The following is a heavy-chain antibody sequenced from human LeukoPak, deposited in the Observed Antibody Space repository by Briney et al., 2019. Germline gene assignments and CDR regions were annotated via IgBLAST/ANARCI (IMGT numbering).Heavy chain of an antibody. CDR2: INHDGSIT. J-gene: IGHJ4*02. CDR1: GFRLSNHW. V-gene: IGHV3-74*01. Sequence: GGSLSLSCAGSGFRLSNHWMHWVRQAPGTGLVWVSRINHDGSITDYADSRKGRFTISRDNAKTTLYLQRGSLRVEDTAVYYCVRLLDRDFWGRGTLVTVSS. CDR3: VRLLDRDF.